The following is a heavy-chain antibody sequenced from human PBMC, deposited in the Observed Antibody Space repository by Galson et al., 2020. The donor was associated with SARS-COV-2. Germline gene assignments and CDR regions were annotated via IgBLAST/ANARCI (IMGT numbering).Heavy chain of an antibody. V-gene: IGHV4-31*03. D-gene: IGHD3-10*01. Sequence: SETLSLTCPVSGGSISTGGYYWSWIRQHPGTGLEWIGYIHSSGTTYYKSSLRSRLTISLDTSKNQFSLNLTSVTAGDTAVYYCARDVDFGKAFDIWGQVTMVTVSS. CDR1: GGSISTGGYY. CDR2: IHSSGTT. CDR3: ARDVDFGKAFDI. J-gene: IGHJ3*02.